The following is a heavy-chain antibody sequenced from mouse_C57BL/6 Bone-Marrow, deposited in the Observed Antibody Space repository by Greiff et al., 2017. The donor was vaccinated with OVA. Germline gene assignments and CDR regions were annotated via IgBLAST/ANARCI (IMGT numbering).Heavy chain of an antibody. CDR1: GYTFTSYW. CDR2: IDPSDSYT. V-gene: IGHV1-69*01. CDR3: ATSFYAMDY. Sequence: QVQLQQPGAELVMPGASVKLSCKASGYTFTSYWMHWVKQRPGQGLEWIGEIDPSDSYTNYNQKFKGKSTLTVDKSSSTAYMQLSSLTSEDSAVYYCATSFYAMDYWGQGTSVTASS. J-gene: IGHJ4*01.